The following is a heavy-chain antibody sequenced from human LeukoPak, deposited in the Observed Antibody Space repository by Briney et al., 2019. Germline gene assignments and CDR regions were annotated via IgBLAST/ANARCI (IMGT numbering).Heavy chain of an antibody. CDR1: GYSISSGYY. CDR3: ASLGYYDFWSGYYMFDY. D-gene: IGHD3-3*01. V-gene: IGHV4-38-2*02. J-gene: IGHJ4*02. CDR2: IYHSGST. Sequence: SETLSLTCTVSGYSISSGYYWGWIRQPPGKGLEWIGSIYHSGSTYYNPSLKSRVTISVDTSKDQFSLKLSSVTAADTAVYYCASLGYYDFWSGYYMFDYWGQGTLVTVSS.